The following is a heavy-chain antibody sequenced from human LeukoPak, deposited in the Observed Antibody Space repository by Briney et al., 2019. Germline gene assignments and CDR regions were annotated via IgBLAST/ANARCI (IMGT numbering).Heavy chain of an antibody. J-gene: IGHJ6*04. D-gene: IGHD2-2*01. CDR3: ARGKQGYCSSTSCPMGYYGMDV. CDR1: GFTFSDYY. Sequence: GGSLRLSCAAPGFTFSDYYMSWIRQAPGKGLEWVSYISSSSSYTNYADSVKGRFTISRDNAKNSLYLQMNSLRAEDTAVYYCARGKQGYCSSTSCPMGYYGMDVWGKGTTVTVSS. V-gene: IGHV3-11*06. CDR2: ISSSSSYT.